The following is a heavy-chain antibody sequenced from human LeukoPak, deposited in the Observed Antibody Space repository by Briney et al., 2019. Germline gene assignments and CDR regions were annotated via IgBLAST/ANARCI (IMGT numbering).Heavy chain of an antibody. CDR3: ARPVFGVSYYFDY. J-gene: IGHJ4*02. Sequence: SVKVSCKASGGTFSSYAISWVRQAPGQGLEWMGGIIPIFGTANYAQKFQGRVTITADESTSTAYMELSSLRSEDTAVYYCARPVFGVSYYFDYWGQGTLVTVSS. V-gene: IGHV1-69*13. CDR2: IIPIFGTA. D-gene: IGHD3-3*01. CDR1: GGTFSSYA.